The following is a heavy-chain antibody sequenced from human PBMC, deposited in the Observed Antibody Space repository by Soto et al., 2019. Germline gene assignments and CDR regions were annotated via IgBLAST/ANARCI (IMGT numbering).Heavy chain of an antibody. D-gene: IGHD3-3*01. CDR2: IYYSGST. Sequence: SETLSLTCTVSGVSISSGEYYLIWIRPPPGKGLEWIGYIYYSGSTYYNPSLKSRVTISVDTSKNQFSLKLSSVTAADTAVYYCARAANYDFWSGYPDDYYYYYGMDVWGQGTTVTVS. V-gene: IGHV4-30-4*01. CDR1: GVSISSGEYY. CDR3: ARAANYDFWSGYPDDYYYYYGMDV. J-gene: IGHJ6*02.